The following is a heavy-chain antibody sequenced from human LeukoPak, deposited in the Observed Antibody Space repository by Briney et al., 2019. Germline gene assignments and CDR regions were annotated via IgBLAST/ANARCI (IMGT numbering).Heavy chain of an antibody. V-gene: IGHV4-4*02. J-gene: IGHJ1*01. CDR3: ALGFHDVWEL. D-gene: IGHD1-26*01. Sequence: SGTLSLTCAVSSGSIASTTWWSWVRQPPGKGLEWIGEINHSGNTYYSPSLKGRVTISVDTSDNQFSLTLTSVTAADTAVYYCALGFHDVWELWGQGTLVTVSS. CDR1: SGSIASTTW. CDR2: INHSGNT.